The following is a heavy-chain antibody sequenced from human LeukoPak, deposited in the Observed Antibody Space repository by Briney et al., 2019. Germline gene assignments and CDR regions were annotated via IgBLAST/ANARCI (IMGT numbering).Heavy chain of an antibody. D-gene: IGHD1-1*01. CDR1: GFTFSNAR. V-gene: IGHV3-15*01. CDR2: IKSKTDGGTT. Sequence: PGGSLRLSCAASGFTFSNARMSWVRQAPGKGLEWVGRIKSKTDGGTTDYAAPVKGRFTISRDDSKNTLYLQMNSLKTEDTAVYYCTTDPQAAGIDYWGQGTLVTVSS. J-gene: IGHJ4*02. CDR3: TTDPQAAGIDY.